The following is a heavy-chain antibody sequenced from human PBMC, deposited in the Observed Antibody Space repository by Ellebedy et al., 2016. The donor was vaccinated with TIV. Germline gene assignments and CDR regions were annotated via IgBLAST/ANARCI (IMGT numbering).Heavy chain of an antibody. CDR3: ATSAAIDAFDI. CDR1: GGSVIRSGHY. V-gene: IGHV4-39*02. Sequence: SETLSLTXSVSGGSVIRSGHYCTWIRQPPGKGLEWIGGLYYSGSTWYNPSLKRRVTISVDTSKNLFSLRLRSVTAADTAVYYCATSAAIDAFDIWGQGTMVTVSS. J-gene: IGHJ3*02. D-gene: IGHD6-25*01. CDR2: LYYSGST.